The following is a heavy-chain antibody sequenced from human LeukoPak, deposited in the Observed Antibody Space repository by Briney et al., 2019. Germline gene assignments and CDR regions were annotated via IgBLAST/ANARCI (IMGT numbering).Heavy chain of an antibody. Sequence: GGSLRLSCAASGFTFSSYAMSWVRQAPGKGLEWVSAISGSGGSTYYADSVKGRFTISRDNSKNTLYLQINSLRAEDTAVYYCAKDLGGYSYGYPNYWGQGTLVTVSS. CDR2: ISGSGGST. V-gene: IGHV3-23*01. J-gene: IGHJ4*02. CDR3: AKDLGGYSYGYPNY. D-gene: IGHD5-18*01. CDR1: GFTFSSYA.